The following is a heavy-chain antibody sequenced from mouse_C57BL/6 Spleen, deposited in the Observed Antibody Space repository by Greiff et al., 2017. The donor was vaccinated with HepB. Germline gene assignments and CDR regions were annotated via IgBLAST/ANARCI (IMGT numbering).Heavy chain of an antibody. CDR3: ARKAFITAVVEGGYFDV. J-gene: IGHJ1*03. CDR1: GYTFTGYW. V-gene: IGHV1-9*01. Sequence: VQLQQSGAELMKPGASVKLSCKATGYTFTGYWIEWVKQRPGHGLEWIGEILPGSGSTNYNEKFKGKATFTADTSSNTADMQLSSLTTEDSAIYYCARKAFITAVVEGGYFDVWGTGTTVTVSS. CDR2: ILPGSGST. D-gene: IGHD1-1*01.